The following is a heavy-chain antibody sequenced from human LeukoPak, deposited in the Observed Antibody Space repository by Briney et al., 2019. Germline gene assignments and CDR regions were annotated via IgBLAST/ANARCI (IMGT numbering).Heavy chain of an antibody. Sequence: GGSLRLSCVGSQFSFSKNWMHWVRQAPGKGLMWVARINSDGSVTDYADSVKGRFAISGDNAKNTLFLQMNSLRAEDTALFYCVREVGAPGSFDIWGQGTLVTVSS. CDR1: QFSFSKNW. D-gene: IGHD1-26*01. CDR3: VREVGAPGSFDI. V-gene: IGHV3-74*01. CDR2: INSDGSVT. J-gene: IGHJ3*02.